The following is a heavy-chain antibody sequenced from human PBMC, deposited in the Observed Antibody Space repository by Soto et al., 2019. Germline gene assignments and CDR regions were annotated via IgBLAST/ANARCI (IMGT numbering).Heavy chain of an antibody. D-gene: IGHD3-3*01. CDR1: GFTFSSYA. CDR3: AKDPGHYDFWSGYYSSYYFDY. CDR2: ISGSGGST. Sequence: GSLRLSCAASGFTFSSYAMSWVRQAPGKGLEWVSAISGSGGSTYYADSVKGRFTISRDNSKNRLYLQMNSLRAEDTAVYYCAKDPGHYDFWSGYYSSYYFDYWGQGTLVTISS. V-gene: IGHV3-23*01. J-gene: IGHJ4*02.